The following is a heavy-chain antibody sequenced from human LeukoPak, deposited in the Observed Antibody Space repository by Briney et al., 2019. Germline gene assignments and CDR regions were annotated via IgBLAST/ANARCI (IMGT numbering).Heavy chain of an antibody. J-gene: IGHJ4*02. CDR3: AREGRVSGYDFDC. D-gene: IGHD5-12*01. CDR1: GFTFNSYW. V-gene: IGHV3-74*03. Sequence: GGSLRLSCAASGFTFNSYWLHWVRQAPGKGLVWVSRINSDGSSITYADSVKGRFTISRDNAKNMLYLQMNSLRVEDTAVYYCAREGRVSGYDFDCWGQGTLLTVSS. CDR2: INSDGSSI.